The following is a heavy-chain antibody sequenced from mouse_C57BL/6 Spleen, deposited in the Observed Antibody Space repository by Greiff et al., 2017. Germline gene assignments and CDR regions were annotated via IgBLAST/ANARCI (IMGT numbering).Heavy chain of an antibody. CDR2: IDPNSGGT. Sequence: QVQLQQPGAELVKPGASVKLSCKASGYTFTSYWMHWVKQRPGRGLEWIGRIDPNSGGTKYNEKFKSKATLTVDKPSSTAYMQLSSLTSEDSAVYYCASREDWLTGTDFDYWGQGTTLTVSS. J-gene: IGHJ2*01. CDR1: GYTFTSYW. CDR3: ASREDWLTGTDFDY. D-gene: IGHD4-1*01. V-gene: IGHV1-72*01.